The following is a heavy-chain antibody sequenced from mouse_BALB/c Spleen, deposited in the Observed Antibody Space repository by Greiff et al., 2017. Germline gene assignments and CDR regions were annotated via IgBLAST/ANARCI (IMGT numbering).Heavy chain of an antibody. D-gene: IGHD1-1*01. CDR1: GYSITSDYA. J-gene: IGHJ2*01. CDR3: ARALSIYYYGSSYYFDY. Sequence: EVKLQESGPGLVKPSQSLSLTCTVTGYSITSDYAWNWIRQFPGNKLEWMGYISYSGSTSYNPSLKSRISITRDTSKNQFFLQLNSVTTEDTATYYCARALSIYYYGSSYYFDYWGQGTTLTVSS. V-gene: IGHV3-2*02. CDR2: ISYSGST.